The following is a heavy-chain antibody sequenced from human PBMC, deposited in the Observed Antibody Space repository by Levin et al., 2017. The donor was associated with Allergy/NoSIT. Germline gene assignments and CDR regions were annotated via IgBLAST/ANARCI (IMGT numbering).Heavy chain of an antibody. CDR2: IYTSGST. CDR1: GGSISSYY. J-gene: IGHJ2*01. D-gene: IGHD3-22*01. CDR3: ARDGFVDDSSGPNWYFDL. V-gene: IGHV4-4*07. Sequence: PSETLSLTCTVSGGSISSYYWSWIRQPAGKGLEWIGRIYTSGSTNYNPSLKSRVTMSVDTSKNQFSLKLSSVTAADTAVYYCARDGFVDDSSGPNWYFDLWGRGTLVTVSS.